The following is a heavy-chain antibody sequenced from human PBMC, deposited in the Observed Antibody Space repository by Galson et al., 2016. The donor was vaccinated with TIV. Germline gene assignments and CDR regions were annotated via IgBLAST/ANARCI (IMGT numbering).Heavy chain of an antibody. CDR3: ARYRSRGACYDS. Sequence: PALVKPTQTLTLTCTFSGFSLMTSGMCVSWIRQPPGKALEWLARIDWDDDKYYSTFLKTRLTISKDTSKNQVVLTMTNVDPADTATYYCARYRSRGACYDSWGQGTLVTVSA. CDR1: GFSLMTSGMC. V-gene: IGHV2-70*11. CDR2: IDWDDDK. J-gene: IGHJ5*01. D-gene: IGHD2-21*01.